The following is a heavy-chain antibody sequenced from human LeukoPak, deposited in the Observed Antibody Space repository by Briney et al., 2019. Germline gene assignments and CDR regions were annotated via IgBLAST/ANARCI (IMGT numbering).Heavy chain of an antibody. CDR2: IKQDGSEK. D-gene: IGHD6-19*01. V-gene: IGHV3-7*04. CDR3: ARAVAPRSVDI. Sequence: GGSLRLSCAASGFTFSTYWMSWVRQAPGKGLEWVANIKQDGSEKYYVDSVKGRFTISRDNAKNSLYLQMNSLRDEDTAIYYCARAVAPRSVDIWGQGTMVTVSS. J-gene: IGHJ3*02. CDR1: GFTFSTYW.